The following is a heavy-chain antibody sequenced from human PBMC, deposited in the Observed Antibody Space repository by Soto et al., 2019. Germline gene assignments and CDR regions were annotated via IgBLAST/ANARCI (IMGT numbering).Heavy chain of an antibody. CDR3: TGDVAKPFYNSDIDV. V-gene: IGHV1-69*01. Sequence: QVQLEQSGAEVKKPGSSVKVSCKPSGGNFGIYAITWVRQAPGQGLRWVGGIIPTVGTTHYAQKFEGRVSITADESTGTVYMELNRLTSDDTAIYSCTGDVAKPFYNSDIDVWGQGTTVTVSS. CDR2: IIPTVGTT. D-gene: IGHD2-15*01. CDR1: GGNFGIYA. J-gene: IGHJ6*02.